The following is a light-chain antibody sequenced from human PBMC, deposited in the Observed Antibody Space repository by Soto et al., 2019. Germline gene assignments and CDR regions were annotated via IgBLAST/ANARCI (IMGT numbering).Light chain of an antibody. CDR2: RSN. CDR1: HSNIGSGY. CDR3: AAWDDRLSGKV. Sequence: QAVVTQPPSVSGTPGQRVTISCSGSHSNIGSGYVYWYQQLPGTAPKLLIFRSNQRPSGVPDRFSGSKSGTSASLAITGLRSEDEADYYCAAWDDRLSGKVFGTGTKLTVL. J-gene: IGLJ1*01. V-gene: IGLV1-47*01.